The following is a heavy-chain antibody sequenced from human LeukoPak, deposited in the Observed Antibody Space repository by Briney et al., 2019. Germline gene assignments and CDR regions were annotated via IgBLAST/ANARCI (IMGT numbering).Heavy chain of an antibody. V-gene: IGHV1-69*05. D-gene: IGHD3-10*01. CDR1: GGTFSSYA. CDR3: VRDDLVRGPGY. Sequence: GASVKVSCKASGGTFSSYAISWVRQAPGQGLEWMGGIIPIFGTANYAQKFQGRVTITTDESTSTAYMELRSLRSDDTAVYYCVRDDLVRGPGYWGQGSLVTVSS. J-gene: IGHJ4*02. CDR2: IIPIFGTA.